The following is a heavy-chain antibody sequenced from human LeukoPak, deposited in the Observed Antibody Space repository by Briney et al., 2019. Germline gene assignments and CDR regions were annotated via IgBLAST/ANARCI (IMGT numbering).Heavy chain of an antibody. D-gene: IGHD7-27*01. CDR3: AKDQAGDLCCDAFDI. J-gene: IGHJ3*02. Sequence: PGGSLRLSCAASGFTFSSYGMHWVRQAPGKGLEWVAVISYDGSNKYYADSVKGRFTISRDNSKNTLYLQMNSLRAEDTAVYYCAKDQAGDLCCDAFDIWGQGTMVTVSS. V-gene: IGHV3-30*18. CDR2: ISYDGSNK. CDR1: GFTFSSYG.